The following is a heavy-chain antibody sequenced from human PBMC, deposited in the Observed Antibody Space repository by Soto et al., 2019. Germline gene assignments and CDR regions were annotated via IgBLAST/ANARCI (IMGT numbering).Heavy chain of an antibody. J-gene: IGHJ4*02. V-gene: IGHV4-4*02. D-gene: IGHD4-4*01. CDR3: ASSYYSNSNFDY. Sequence: PSETLSLTCAVSSGSISSSNWWSWVRQPPGKGLEWIGEIYHSGSTNYNPSLKSRVTISVDKSKNQFSLKLSSVTAADTAVYYCASSYYSNSNFDYWGQGTLVTVSS. CDR2: IYHSGST. CDR1: SGSISSSNW.